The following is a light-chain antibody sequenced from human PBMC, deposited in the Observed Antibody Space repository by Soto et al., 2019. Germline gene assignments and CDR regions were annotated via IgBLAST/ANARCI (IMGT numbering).Light chain of an antibody. Sequence: AIQMTQSPSSLSASVGDRVTITCRASQVIKNDLGWYQQKPGKAPKLLIYAASSLQSGVPSRFSGSGSGTDFTLTISSLQPDDFATYYCLQEYDYPLTFGQGTKVEIK. J-gene: IGKJ1*01. CDR3: LQEYDYPLT. V-gene: IGKV1-6*01. CDR1: QVIKND. CDR2: AAS.